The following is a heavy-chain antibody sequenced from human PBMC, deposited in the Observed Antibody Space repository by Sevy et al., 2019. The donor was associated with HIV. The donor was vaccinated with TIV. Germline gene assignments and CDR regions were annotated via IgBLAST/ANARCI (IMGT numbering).Heavy chain of an antibody. CDR2: FDTSWGT. D-gene: IGHD3-3*01. V-gene: IGHV4-4*07. Sequence: SETLSLTCSASGGSISSHYLSWIRQPAGEGLEWIGRFDTSWGTNYNPALKTRVNRSIDTSKDQLSLRLRSVTAADTAVYYCASYNFWSGHYDYFDYWGPGALVTVSS. CDR1: GGSISSHY. J-gene: IGHJ4*02. CDR3: ASYNFWSGHYDYFDY.